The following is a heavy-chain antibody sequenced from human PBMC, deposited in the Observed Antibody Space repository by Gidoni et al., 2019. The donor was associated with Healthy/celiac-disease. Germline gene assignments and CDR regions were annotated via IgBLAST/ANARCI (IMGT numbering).Heavy chain of an antibody. V-gene: IGHV3-53*01. J-gene: IGHJ4*02. Sequence: EVQLVESGGGLIQPGGSLRLSCAASGFTVSSNYMSWVRQAPGKGLEWFSVIYSGGSTYYADSVKGRFTISRDNSKNTLYLQMNSLRAEDTAVYYCARSEAGKYSSGRYYFDYWGQGTLVTVSS. CDR3: ARSEAGKYSSGRYYFDY. CDR1: GFTVSSNY. D-gene: IGHD6-25*01. CDR2: IYSGGST.